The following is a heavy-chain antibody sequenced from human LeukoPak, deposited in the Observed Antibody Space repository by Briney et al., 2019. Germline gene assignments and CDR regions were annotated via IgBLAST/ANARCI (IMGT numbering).Heavy chain of an antibody. J-gene: IGHJ4*02. CDR2: ISGSGSYK. V-gene: IGHV3-21*01. D-gene: IGHD2-21*01. CDR1: GYTFSGDS. Sequence: GGSLRLSCAASGYTFSGDSMNWVRQGPGKGLEWVSFISGSGSYKFYADSVKGRFTISRDNAKNSLYLQMNSLRAEDTAVYYCARNSGAYWGQGTLVTVSS. CDR3: ARNSGAY.